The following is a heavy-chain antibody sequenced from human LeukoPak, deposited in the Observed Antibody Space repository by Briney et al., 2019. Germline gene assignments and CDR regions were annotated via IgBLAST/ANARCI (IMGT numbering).Heavy chain of an antibody. CDR3: ARAFGGFGELLSYYYYGMDV. Sequence: SVKVSCKASGGTFSSYAISWVRQAPGQGLEWMGGIIPSFCTANYAQKFQGRVTITADESTSTAYMELSSLRSEDTAVYYCARAFGGFGELLSYYYYGMDVWGQGTTVTVSS. CDR2: IIPSFCTA. V-gene: IGHV1-69*01. CDR1: GGTFSSYA. D-gene: IGHD3-10*01. J-gene: IGHJ6*02.